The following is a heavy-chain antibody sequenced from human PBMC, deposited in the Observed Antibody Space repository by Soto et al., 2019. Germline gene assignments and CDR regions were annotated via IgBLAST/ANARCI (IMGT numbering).Heavy chain of an antibody. CDR3: ARSARKQQLPREGWFDP. CDR2: ISAYNGNT. J-gene: IGHJ5*02. V-gene: IGHV1-18*01. CDR1: GYTFTSYG. Sequence: ASVKVSCKASGYTFTSYGISWVRQAPGQGLEWMGWISAYNGNTNYAQKLQGRVTMTTDTSTSTAYMELRSLRSDDTAVYYSARSARKQQLPREGWFDPWGQGTLVTVSS. D-gene: IGHD6-13*01.